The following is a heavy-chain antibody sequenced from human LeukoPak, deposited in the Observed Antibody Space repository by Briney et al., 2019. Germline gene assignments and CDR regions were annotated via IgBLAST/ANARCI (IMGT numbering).Heavy chain of an antibody. V-gene: IGHV3-21*01. J-gene: IGHJ6*04. CDR2: ISSSSSYI. Sequence: GGSLRLSCAASGFTFSSYSMNWVRQASGKGLEWVSSISSSSSYIYYADSVKGRFTISRDNAKNSLYLQMNSLRAEDTAVYYCARELYCSGGSCYSYYYYGMDVWGKGTTVTVSS. D-gene: IGHD2-15*01. CDR3: ARELYCSGGSCYSYYYYGMDV. CDR1: GFTFSSYS.